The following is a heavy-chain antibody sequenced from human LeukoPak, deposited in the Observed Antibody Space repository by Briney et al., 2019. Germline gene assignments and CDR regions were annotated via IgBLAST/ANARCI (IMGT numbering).Heavy chain of an antibody. CDR3: ARGGYREQLGS. Sequence: GGSLRLSCAASGFTFSSYWMHWVRQAPGKGLVWVSRINSDGSSTSYADSVKGRFGISRDNAKNTLYLQMNSLRAEDTAVYYCARGGYREQLGSWGQGTLVTVSS. CDR1: GFTFSSYW. V-gene: IGHV3-74*01. D-gene: IGHD6-13*01. J-gene: IGHJ5*02. CDR2: INSDGSST.